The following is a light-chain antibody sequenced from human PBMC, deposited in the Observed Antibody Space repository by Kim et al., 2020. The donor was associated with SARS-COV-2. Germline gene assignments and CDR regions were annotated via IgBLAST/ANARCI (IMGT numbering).Light chain of an antibody. V-gene: IGKV1-5*01. CDR1: QSISSW. CDR2: DAS. Sequence: ASVGGRGTITCRASQSISSWLAWDQQKPGKAPKLLFYDASSLESGVPSRFSGSGSGTEFTLTISSLQPDDFATYYCQQYNSYSWTFGQGTKVDIK. J-gene: IGKJ1*01. CDR3: QQYNSYSWT.